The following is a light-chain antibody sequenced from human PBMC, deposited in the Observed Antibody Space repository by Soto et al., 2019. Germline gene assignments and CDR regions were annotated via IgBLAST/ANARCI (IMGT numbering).Light chain of an antibody. J-gene: IGLJ1*01. CDR2: EVS. Sequence: SLLPQPPPLSGSPGQSVTISCPGKSSDVGSYNRVSWYQQPPGTAPKLMIYEVSNRPSGVPDRFSGSKSGNTASLTISGLQAEDEADYYCSSYTSTSTYVFGTGTKVTVL. CDR1: SSDVGSYNR. CDR3: SSYTSTSTYV. V-gene: IGLV2-18*02.